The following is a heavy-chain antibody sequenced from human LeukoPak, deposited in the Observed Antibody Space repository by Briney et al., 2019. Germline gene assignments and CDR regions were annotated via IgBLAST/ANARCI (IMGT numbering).Heavy chain of an antibody. CDR3: AKEGSGWYVDY. V-gene: IGHV3-23*01. Sequence: PGGSLRLSCAASGFTFRTYAMSWVRQAPGKGLEWVSAMTGSGGSTYNADSVKGRLTISRDNSKDTLFLQMNSLRAEDTAVYYCAKEGSGWYVDYWGQGTLVTVSS. D-gene: IGHD6-19*01. CDR1: GFTFRTYA. CDR2: MTGSGGST. J-gene: IGHJ4*02.